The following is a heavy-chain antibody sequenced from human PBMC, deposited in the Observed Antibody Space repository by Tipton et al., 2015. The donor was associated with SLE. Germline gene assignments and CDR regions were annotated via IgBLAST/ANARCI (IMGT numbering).Heavy chain of an antibody. D-gene: IGHD5-18*01. J-gene: IGHJ5*02. CDR3: ARLHGYSYGLNWFDP. Sequence: TLSLTCAVSGFSLSSGYYWAWIRPSPGRGLEWSGSIYHSGYTHYNPSLTSRVTIPVDTSKNQFSLRLTSVIAADTAVYYCARLHGYSYGLNWFDPWGQGTLISVSS. CDR1: GFSLSSGYY. CDR2: IYHSGYT. V-gene: IGHV4-38-2*01.